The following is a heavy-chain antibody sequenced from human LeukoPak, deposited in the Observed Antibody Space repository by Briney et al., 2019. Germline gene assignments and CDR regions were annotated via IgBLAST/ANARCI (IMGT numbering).Heavy chain of an antibody. J-gene: IGHJ4*02. CDR1: GYSFTNYW. V-gene: IGHV5-51*01. CDR3: ARATTTSWEHYFHF. D-gene: IGHD2-2*01. CDR2: IYPGDSDT. Sequence: RGESLKISCKASGYSFTNYWIGWVRQMPGKGLEWMGIIYPGDSDTRYSPSFQGQVTISADKSINTAYLQWSSLKASDTAMYYCARATTTSWEHYFHFWGQGTLVTVSS.